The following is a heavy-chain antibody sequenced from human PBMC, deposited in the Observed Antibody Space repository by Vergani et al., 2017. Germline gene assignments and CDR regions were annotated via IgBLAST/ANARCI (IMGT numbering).Heavy chain of an antibody. CDR3: VYRKTECGTTGCFYPFYFYNYMGV. J-gene: IGHJ6*03. CDR1: GFSLNTRGVS. V-gene: IGHV2-5*04. CDR2: IYWNDAQ. Sequence: QITLKESGPTLVKPTQTLTLTCTFSGFSLNTRGVSVAWIRQPPGKALDWLALIYWNDAQHYSPSLNNRITITKDTSKNQVVLTMTNMDYVDTRTYYCVYRKTECGTTGCFYPFYFYNYMGVWGKGTTVTVSS. D-gene: IGHD1-7*01.